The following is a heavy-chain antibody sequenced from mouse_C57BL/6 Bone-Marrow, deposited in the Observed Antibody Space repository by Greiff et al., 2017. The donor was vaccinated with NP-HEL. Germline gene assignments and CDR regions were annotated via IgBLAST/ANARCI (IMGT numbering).Heavy chain of an antibody. D-gene: IGHD3-3*01. Sequence: EVQLQQSGPVLVKPGASVKMSCKASGYTFTDYYMNWVKQSHGKSLEWIGVINPYNGGTSYNQKFKGKATLTVDKSSSTAYMELNSLTSEDSAVYYCARRDSPPLGVWFACWGQGTLVTVSA. J-gene: IGHJ3*01. CDR2: INPYNGGT. CDR3: ARRDSPPLGVWFAC. CDR1: GYTFTDYY. V-gene: IGHV1-19*01.